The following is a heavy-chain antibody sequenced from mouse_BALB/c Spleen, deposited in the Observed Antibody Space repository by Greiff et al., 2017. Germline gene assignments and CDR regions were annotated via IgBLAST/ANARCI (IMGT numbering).Heavy chain of an antibody. Sequence: QVQLQQSAAELARPGASVKMSCKASGYTFTSYTMHWVKQRPGQGLEWIGYINPSSGYTEYNQKFKDKTTLTADKSSSTAYMQLSSLTSEDSAVYYCARRHYGSFDYWGQGTTLTVSS. CDR3: ARRHYGSFDY. CDR1: GYTFTSYT. CDR2: INPSSGYT. J-gene: IGHJ2*01. V-gene: IGHV1-4*02. D-gene: IGHD1-2*01.